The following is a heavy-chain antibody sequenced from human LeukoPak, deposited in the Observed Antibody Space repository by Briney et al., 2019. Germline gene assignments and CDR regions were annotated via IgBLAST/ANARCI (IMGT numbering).Heavy chain of an antibody. CDR3: ARVRYFDWLDYGMDV. CDR2: IYHSGST. Sequence: SETLSLTCTVSGGSISSSSYYWGWIRQPPGKGLEWIGYIYHSGSTYYNPSLKSRVTISVDRSKNQFSLKLSSVTAADTAVYYCARVRYFDWLDYGMDVWGQGTTVTVSS. J-gene: IGHJ6*02. D-gene: IGHD3-9*01. V-gene: IGHV4-30-2*01. CDR1: GGSISSSSYY.